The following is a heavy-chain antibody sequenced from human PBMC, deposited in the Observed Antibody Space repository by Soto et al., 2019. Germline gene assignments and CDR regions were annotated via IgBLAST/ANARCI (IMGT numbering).Heavy chain of an antibody. Sequence: QLQLQESGPGLVKPSETLSLTCTVSGDSISRDSYYWGWVRQAPGKGLEWFGSIFYSGNTYYNPSLKRRVIISVDTSKNHFSLRLTSVTAADTAVYYCARQPRSGSYYFDYWGQGTLVTVSS. CDR1: GDSISRDSYY. J-gene: IGHJ4*02. V-gene: IGHV4-39*01. D-gene: IGHD1-26*01. CDR3: ARQPRSGSYYFDY. CDR2: IFYSGNT.